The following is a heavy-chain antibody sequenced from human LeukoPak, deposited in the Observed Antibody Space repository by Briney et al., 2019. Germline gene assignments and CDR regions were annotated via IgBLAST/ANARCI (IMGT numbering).Heavy chain of an antibody. V-gene: IGHV3-23*01. Sequence: PGGSLRLSCAASGFSFSSYGMHWVRQAPGKGLEWVSAISGSGGSTYYADSVKGRFTISRDNSKNTLYLQMNSLRAEDTAVYYCAKDPGLWGLFDPWGQGTLVTVSS. CDR3: AKDPGLWGLFDP. CDR1: GFSFSSYG. D-gene: IGHD5-18*01. CDR2: ISGSGGST. J-gene: IGHJ5*02.